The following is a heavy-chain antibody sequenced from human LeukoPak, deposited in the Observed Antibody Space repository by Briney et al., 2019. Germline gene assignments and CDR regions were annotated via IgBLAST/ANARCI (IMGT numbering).Heavy chain of an antibody. CDR2: IYTSGST. J-gene: IGHJ5*02. V-gene: IGHV4-61*02. CDR3: ARDQDYVWGSYLSTAWFDP. CDR1: GGSISSGSYY. Sequence: SETLSLTCTVSGGSISSGSYYWSWIRQPAGKGLEWIGRIYTSGSTNYNPSLKSRVTISVDTSKNQFSLKLSSVTAADTAVYYCARDQDYVWGSYLSTAWFDPWGQGTLVTVSS. D-gene: IGHD3-16*02.